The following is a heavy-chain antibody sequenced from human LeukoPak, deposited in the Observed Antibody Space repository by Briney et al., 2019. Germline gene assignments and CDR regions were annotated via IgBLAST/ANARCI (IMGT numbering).Heavy chain of an antibody. V-gene: IGHV3-23*01. J-gene: IGHJ4*02. Sequence: GGSLRLSCAASRFTFSSYAMSCVRQAPGKGLEWVSAISGSGGSTYYADSVKGRFTISRDNSKNTLYLQMNSLRAEDAAVYYCAKLAPGPISNADYWGQGTLVTVSS. CDR2: ISGSGGST. D-gene: IGHD2-2*01. CDR3: AKLAPGPISNADY. CDR1: RFTFSSYA.